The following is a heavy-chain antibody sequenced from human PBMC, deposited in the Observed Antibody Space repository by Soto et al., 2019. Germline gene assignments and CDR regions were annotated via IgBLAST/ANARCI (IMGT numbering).Heavy chain of an antibody. V-gene: IGHV3-11*05. Sequence: QVQLVESGGGLVKPGGSLRLSCVASGFTFSDYYMSWIRQAPGKGLEWVSYISSSSSYTNYADSVKGRFTISRDNAKNSLYLQMNSLRAGDTAVYYCGRAHPRYSGSDYVDYWGRGPRVTVSS. D-gene: IGHD5-12*01. J-gene: IGHJ4*02. CDR2: ISSSSSYT. CDR3: GRAHPRYSGSDYVDY. CDR1: GFTFSDYY.